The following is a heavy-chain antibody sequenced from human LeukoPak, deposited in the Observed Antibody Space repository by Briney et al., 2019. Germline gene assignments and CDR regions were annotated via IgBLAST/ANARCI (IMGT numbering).Heavy chain of an antibody. V-gene: IGHV3-64D*09. D-gene: IGHD5-18*01. CDR3: VKDGYSYGYVFDY. Sequence: GGSLRLSCSASGFTFSSYAMHWIRQAPGKGLEYVSAISSNGGSTYYADSVKGRFTISRDNSKNTLYLQMSSLRAEDTAVYYCVKDGYSYGYVFDYWGQGTLVTVSS. CDR2: ISSNGGST. CDR1: GFTFSSYA. J-gene: IGHJ4*02.